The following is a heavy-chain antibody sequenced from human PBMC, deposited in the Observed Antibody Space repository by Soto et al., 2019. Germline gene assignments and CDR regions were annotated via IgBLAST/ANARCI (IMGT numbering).Heavy chain of an antibody. CDR1: GGSIRSGGYY. Sequence: SETLSLTCSVSGGSIRSGGYYLSWIRQHPGKGLEWIGYIYYSGSTYYNPSLKSRVTISVDTSKNQFSLKLSSVTAADAAVYYCAREMVTATGLFDYWGQGTLVTVSS. CDR2: IYYSGST. J-gene: IGHJ4*02. D-gene: IGHD2-21*02. CDR3: AREMVTATGLFDY. V-gene: IGHV4-31*03.